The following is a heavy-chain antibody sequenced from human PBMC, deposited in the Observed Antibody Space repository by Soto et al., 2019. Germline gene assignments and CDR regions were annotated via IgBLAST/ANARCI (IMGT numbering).Heavy chain of an antibody. V-gene: IGHV3-23*01. CDR2: ISGSGGST. J-gene: IGHJ4*02. Sequence: GGSLRLSCAASGFTFSSYAMSWVRQAPGKGLEWVSAISGSGGSTYYADSVKGRFTISRDNSKNTLYLQMNSLRAEDTAVYYCAKPIYGSGSYLYFDYWGQGTLVTVSS. CDR3: AKPIYGSGSYLYFDY. D-gene: IGHD3-10*01. CDR1: GFTFSSYA.